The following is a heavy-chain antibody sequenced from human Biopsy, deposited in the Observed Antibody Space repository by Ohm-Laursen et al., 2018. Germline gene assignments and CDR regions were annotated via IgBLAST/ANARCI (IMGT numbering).Heavy chain of an antibody. CDR3: ARADMVTTIVDY. CDR1: GDSISSGGNY. J-gene: IGHJ4*02. V-gene: IGHV4-31*03. CDR2: IYHTGST. Sequence: TLSLTCTVSGDSISSGGNYWSWIRQFPGKGLEWIAYIYHTGSTYYNPSLKSRLSIAIDTSKNQFSVSLRSVTAADTAVYYCARADMVTTIVDYWGQGTLVTVSP. D-gene: IGHD5-12*01.